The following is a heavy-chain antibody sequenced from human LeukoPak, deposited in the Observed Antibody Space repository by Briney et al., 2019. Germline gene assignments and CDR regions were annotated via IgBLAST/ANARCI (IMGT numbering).Heavy chain of an antibody. CDR3: ARGRGYGMDV. V-gene: IGHV4-30-4*01. CDR2: IFYSGST. Sequence: SETLSLTCTVSGGSISSGDYYWSWVHQPPGKGLEWIGYIFYSGSTYYNPSLKSRVTISVDTSKNQLSLKLSSVTAADTAVYYCARGRGYGMDVWGQGTTVTVSS. CDR1: GGSISSGDYY. J-gene: IGHJ6*02.